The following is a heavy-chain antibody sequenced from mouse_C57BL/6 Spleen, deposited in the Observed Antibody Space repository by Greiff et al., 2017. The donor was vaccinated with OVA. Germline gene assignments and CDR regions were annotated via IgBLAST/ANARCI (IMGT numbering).Heavy chain of an antibody. Sequence: VQLQQSGAELVRPGASVTLSCKASGYTFTDYEMHWVKQTPVHGLEWIGAIDPETGGTAYNQKFKGKAILTADKSSSTAYMELRSLTSEDSAVYYCTRARALWYFDVWGTGTTVTVSS. D-gene: IGHD3-3*01. CDR1: GYTFTDYE. J-gene: IGHJ1*03. CDR2: IDPETGGT. V-gene: IGHV1-15*01. CDR3: TRARALWYFDV.